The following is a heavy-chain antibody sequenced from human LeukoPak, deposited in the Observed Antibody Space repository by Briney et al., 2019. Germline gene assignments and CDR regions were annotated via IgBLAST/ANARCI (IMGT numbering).Heavy chain of an antibody. V-gene: IGHV3-48*01. Sequence: GGSLRLSCAASGLTFSFYSMNWVRQAPGKGLEWVSYISSFSGTINYAESVKGRFTISRDNAKNTLYLQMNGLRAEDTAVYYYAKASTMIVVVITYFLSWGQGTLVTVSS. CDR2: ISSFSGTI. CDR1: GLTFSFYS. J-gene: IGHJ5*02. D-gene: IGHD3-22*01. CDR3: AKASTMIVVVITYFLS.